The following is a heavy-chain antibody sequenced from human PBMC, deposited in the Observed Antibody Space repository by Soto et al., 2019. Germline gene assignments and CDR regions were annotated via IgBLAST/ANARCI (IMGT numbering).Heavy chain of an antibody. CDR2: IYPGDSDS. J-gene: IGHJ4*02. Sequence: GESLKISCQVSGYYFTTHWIAWVRQMPGKGLEWMGVIYPGDSDSRYSPSFQGQVTISVDKSINTAYLQWSRLKSSDSAVYYCARSPFDILTGSLRYFDYWGQGTLVTVSS. V-gene: IGHV5-51*01. CDR3: ARSPFDILTGSLRYFDY. CDR1: GYYFTTHW. D-gene: IGHD3-9*01.